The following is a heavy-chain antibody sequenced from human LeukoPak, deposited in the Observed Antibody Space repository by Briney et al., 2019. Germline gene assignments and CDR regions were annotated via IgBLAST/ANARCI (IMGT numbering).Heavy chain of an antibody. CDR1: GFTFSSYW. D-gene: IGHD4-23*01. V-gene: IGHV3-7*01. CDR2: INQDGSEK. CDR3: ARDASKVITPDF. J-gene: IGHJ4*02. Sequence: PGGSLRLSCAASGFTFSSYWMSWVRQAPGKGLEWVANINQDGSEKYYVDSVRGRFTISRDNAKNSLYLGMNSLRAEDTAVYYCARDASKVITPDFWGQGTLVTVSS.